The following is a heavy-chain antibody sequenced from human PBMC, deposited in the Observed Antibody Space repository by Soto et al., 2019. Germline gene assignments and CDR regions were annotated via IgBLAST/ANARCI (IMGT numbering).Heavy chain of an antibody. CDR1: GGSISSYY. V-gene: IGHV4-59*12. CDR2: IYHSGST. D-gene: IGHD2-21*01. CDR3: ARGAIRRGNYFDY. J-gene: IGHJ4*02. Sequence: SETLSLTCAVSGGSISSYYWSWIRQPPGKGLEWIGYIYHSGSTYYNPSLKSRVTISVDRSKNQFSLKLSSVTAADTAVYYCARGAIRRGNYFDYWGQGTLVTVSS.